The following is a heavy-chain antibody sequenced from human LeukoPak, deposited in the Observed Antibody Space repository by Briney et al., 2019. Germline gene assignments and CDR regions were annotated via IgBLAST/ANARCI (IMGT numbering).Heavy chain of an antibody. Sequence: PGGSLRLSCEGSAFIFSGHWMNWVRQTPGKGLEWVASIKEDGSERQYVDSVKGRFNISRDNTKGSLFLQLNSLRAEDTAVYYCARATRDGYNYFDYWGQGTLVTVSS. CDR2: IKEDGSER. D-gene: IGHD5-24*01. J-gene: IGHJ4*02. CDR3: ARATRDGYNYFDY. V-gene: IGHV3-7*03. CDR1: AFIFSGHW.